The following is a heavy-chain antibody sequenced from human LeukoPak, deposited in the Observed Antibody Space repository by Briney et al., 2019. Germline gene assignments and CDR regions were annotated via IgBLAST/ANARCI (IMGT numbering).Heavy chain of an antibody. CDR2: IYPGDSDT. CDR1: GYSFTSYW. CDR3: ARRYYDISTGWPYYFDY. Sequence: HGESLKISCKGSGYSFTSYWIGWVRQMPGKGLEWMGIIYPGDSDTRYSPSFQGQVTLSADKSISTAYLQWSSLKASDTAMYYCARRYYDISTGWPYYFDYWGQGTLVTVSS. V-gene: IGHV5-51*01. D-gene: IGHD3-9*01. J-gene: IGHJ4*02.